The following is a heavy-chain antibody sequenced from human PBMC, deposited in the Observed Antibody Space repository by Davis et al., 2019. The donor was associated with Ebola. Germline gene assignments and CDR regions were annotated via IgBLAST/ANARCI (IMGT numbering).Heavy chain of an antibody. J-gene: IGHJ1*01. CDR3: ARDRYCSSTSCYTSSISVQH. V-gene: IGHV3-21*01. D-gene: IGHD2-2*02. CDR1: GFTFSSYS. CDR2: ISSSSSYI. Sequence: PGGSLRLSCAASGFTFSSYSMNWVRQAPGKGLEWVSSISSSSSYIYYADSVKGRFTISRDNAKNSLYLQMNSLRAEDTAVYYCARDRYCSSTSCYTSSISVQHWGQGTLVTVSS.